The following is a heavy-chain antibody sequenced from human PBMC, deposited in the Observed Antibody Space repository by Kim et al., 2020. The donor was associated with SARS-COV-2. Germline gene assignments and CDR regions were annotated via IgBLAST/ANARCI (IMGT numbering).Heavy chain of an antibody. D-gene: IGHD2-15*01. J-gene: IGHJ6*02. CDR3: ARDDLVAGRDYYYYGMDV. Sequence: RRRVTISVDTSKNQFALKLSSVTAADTAVYYCARDDLVAGRDYYYYGMDVWGQGTTVTVSS. V-gene: IGHV4-39*06.